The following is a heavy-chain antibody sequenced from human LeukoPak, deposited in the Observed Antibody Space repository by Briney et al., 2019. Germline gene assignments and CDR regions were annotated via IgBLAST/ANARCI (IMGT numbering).Heavy chain of an antibody. CDR2: IKQDGSEK. D-gene: IGHD2-15*01. V-gene: IGHV3-7*01. CDR3: VRDGVGAAAGPADAFDI. J-gene: IGHJ3*02. Sequence: GGSLRLSCAASGFTFSSYWMSWVRQAPGKGLEWVANIKQDGSEKYYVDSVKGRFTISRDNAKNSLYLQMNSLRDEDTAVYYCVRDGVGAAAGPADAFDIWGQGTMVTVSS. CDR1: GFTFSSYW.